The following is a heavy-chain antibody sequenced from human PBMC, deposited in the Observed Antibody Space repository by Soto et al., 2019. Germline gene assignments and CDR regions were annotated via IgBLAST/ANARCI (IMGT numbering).Heavy chain of an antibody. J-gene: IGHJ4*02. CDR2: ITSSGGSI. D-gene: IGHD4-17*01. V-gene: IGHV3-11*01. CDR1: GFTFGASN. CDR3: ARGSTTQMRH. Sequence: PGGSLRLSCAASGFTFGASNLQWVRQAPGKGLEWLSYITSSGGSIYYADSVKGRFTISRDNAKESLYLQMSSLRVEDTAVYYCARGSTTQMRHWGQGVLVTVSS.